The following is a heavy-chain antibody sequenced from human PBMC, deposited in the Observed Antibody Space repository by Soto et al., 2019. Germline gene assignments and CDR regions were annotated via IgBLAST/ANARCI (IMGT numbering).Heavy chain of an antibody. Sequence: EVQLVESGGGLVQPGGSLRLSCAASGFTVSSYRMSWVRQSPGKGLEWISVIYSAGSADFADSVKGRFTISRDNSKNTLYLQMSSLRAEATAVYYCARVPSSSYHSFDYWGHGTLVAVSS. CDR3: ARVPSSSYHSFDY. V-gene: IGHV3-66*01. CDR1: GFTVSSYR. CDR2: IYSAGSA. J-gene: IGHJ4*01. D-gene: IGHD6-13*01.